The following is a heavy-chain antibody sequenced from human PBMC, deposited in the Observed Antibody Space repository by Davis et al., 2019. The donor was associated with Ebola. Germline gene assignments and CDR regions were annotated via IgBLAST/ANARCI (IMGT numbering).Heavy chain of an antibody. CDR1: GGSISSSSYY. Sequence: PGGSLRLSCTVSGGSISSSSYYWGWIRQPPGKGLEWIGSIYYSGSTYYNPSLKSRVTISVDTSKNQFSLKLSSVTAADTAVYYCARLAGITMIVWGQGTLVTVSS. CDR2: IYYSGST. CDR3: ARLAGITMIV. D-gene: IGHD3-22*01. V-gene: IGHV4-39*01. J-gene: IGHJ4*02.